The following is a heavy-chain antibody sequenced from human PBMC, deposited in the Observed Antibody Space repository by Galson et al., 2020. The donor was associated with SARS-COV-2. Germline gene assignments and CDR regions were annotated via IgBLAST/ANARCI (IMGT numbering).Heavy chain of an antibody. CDR3: ARAVQAVAGSPRGYYYYVDV. D-gene: IGHD6-19*01. CDR1: GFTFSSYD. V-gene: IGHV3-13*01. Sequence: GGSLRLSCAASGFTFSSYDMHWVRQATGKGLEWVSAIGTAGDTYYPGSVKGRFTISRENAKNSLNLQMNSLRAGDTAVYYCARAVQAVAGSPRGYYYYVDVWGKGTTVTVSS. CDR2: IGTAGDT. J-gene: IGHJ6*03.